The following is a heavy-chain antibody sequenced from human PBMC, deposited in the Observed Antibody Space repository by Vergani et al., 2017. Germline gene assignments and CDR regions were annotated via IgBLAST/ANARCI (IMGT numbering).Heavy chain of an antibody. V-gene: IGHV3-7*01. J-gene: IGHJ4*02. CDR2: IKDDGSEE. Sequence: VHLVESGGGLVQPGGSLRLSCIASGFTFGTYWMSWVRQRPGKGLEWVASIKDDGSEEYYLDSVKGRFTTSRDNAQNSLYLQMNSLTSEDTAVYYCATRGSYLTKWGQGTLVTVSS. CDR1: GFTFGTYW. CDR3: ATRGSYLTK. D-gene: IGHD3-10*01.